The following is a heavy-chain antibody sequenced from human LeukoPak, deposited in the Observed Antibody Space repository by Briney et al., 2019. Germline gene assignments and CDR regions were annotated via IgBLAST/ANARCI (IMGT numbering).Heavy chain of an antibody. V-gene: IGHV3-53*01. CDR1: GFTVSSNY. D-gene: IGHD3-10*01. CDR2: IYKNAIT. Sequence: GGSLRLSCAASGFTVSSNYMTWVRQAPGKWLEWVSVIYKNAITHYADTVKGRFTISRDNSKNMLYLQMNSLRADDTAVYYCARSLRVRGVPDYMDVWGKGTTVTISS. J-gene: IGHJ6*03. CDR3: ARSLRVRGVPDYMDV.